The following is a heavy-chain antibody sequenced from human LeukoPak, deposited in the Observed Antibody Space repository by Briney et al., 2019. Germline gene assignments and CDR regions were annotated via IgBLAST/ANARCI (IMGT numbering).Heavy chain of an antibody. CDR2: ISSSSSYI. J-gene: IGHJ4*02. D-gene: IGHD3-22*01. CDR3: ARDSYDSSGYYPN. CDR1: GFTFSSYS. V-gene: IGHV3-21*01. Sequence: SGGSLRLSCAASGFTFSSYSMNWVRQAPGKGLEWVSSISSSSSYIYYADSVKGRFTISRDNAKNSLYLQMNSLRAEDTAVYYCARDSYDSSGYYPNWGQGTLVTVSS.